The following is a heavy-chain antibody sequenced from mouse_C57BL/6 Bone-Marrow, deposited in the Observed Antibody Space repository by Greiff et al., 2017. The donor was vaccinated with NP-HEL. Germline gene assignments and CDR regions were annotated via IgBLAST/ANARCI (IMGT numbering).Heavy chain of an antibody. CDR3: AREGVLRGYCDV. CDR1: GYTFTSYT. V-gene: IGHV1-4*01. CDR2: INPSSGYT. Sequence: VQLQQSGAELARPGASVKMSCKASGYTFTSYTMHWVKQRPGQGLEWIGYINPSSGYTKYNQKFKDKATLTADKSSSTAYMQLSSLTSEDSAVYYCAREGVLRGYCDVWGTGTTVTVSS. J-gene: IGHJ1*03. D-gene: IGHD1-1*01.